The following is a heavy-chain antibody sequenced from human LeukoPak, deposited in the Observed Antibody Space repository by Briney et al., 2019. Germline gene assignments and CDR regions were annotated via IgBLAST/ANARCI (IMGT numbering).Heavy chain of an antibody. CDR2: IRYDGTNK. V-gene: IGHV3-30*02. CDR3: VRGAYSDPWRDWYFDF. Sequence: GGSLRLSCAASGFTFSTYGMHWVRQAPGKGLEWVAFIRYDGTNKYYADSVKGRFTISRDNSKNTLYLQMNGLRAEDTAVYYCVRGAYSDPWRDWYFDFWGRGTLVTVSS. CDR1: GFTFSTYG. J-gene: IGHJ2*01. D-gene: IGHD6-13*01.